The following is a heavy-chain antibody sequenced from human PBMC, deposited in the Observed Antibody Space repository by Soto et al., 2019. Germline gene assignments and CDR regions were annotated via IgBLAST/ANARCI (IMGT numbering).Heavy chain of an antibody. CDR2: IIPILGIA. J-gene: IGHJ3*02. CDR1: GGTFSSYT. Sequence: QVQLVQSGAEVKKPGSSVKVSCKASGGTFSSYTISWVRQAPGQGLEWMGRIIPILGIANYAQKFQGRVTITADKSTSTAYMELSSLRSEDTAVYYCARDIRAYCSGDCSDAFDIWGQGTMVTVSS. CDR3: ARDIRAYCSGDCSDAFDI. V-gene: IGHV1-69*08. D-gene: IGHD2-21*02.